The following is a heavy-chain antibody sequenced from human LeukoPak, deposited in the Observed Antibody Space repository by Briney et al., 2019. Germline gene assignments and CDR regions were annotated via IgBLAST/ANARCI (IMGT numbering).Heavy chain of an antibody. V-gene: IGHV3-7*01. Sequence: GGSLRLSCAASGFTFSSYWMSWVRQAPGKGLEWVANIKQDGSEKYYVDSVKGRFTISRGNAKNSLYLQMNSLRAEDTAVYYCARDRTIAVAGMGYYYYMDVWGKGTTVTVSS. CDR1: GFTFSSYW. D-gene: IGHD6-19*01. CDR3: ARDRTIAVAGMGYYYYMDV. J-gene: IGHJ6*03. CDR2: IKQDGSEK.